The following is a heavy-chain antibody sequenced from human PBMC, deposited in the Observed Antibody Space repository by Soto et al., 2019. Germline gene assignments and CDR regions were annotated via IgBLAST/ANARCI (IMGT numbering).Heavy chain of an antibody. CDR2: IYYSGST. J-gene: IGHJ4*02. Sequence: QVQLQESGPGLVKPSQTLSLTCTVSGGSISSGGYYWSWIRQHPGKGLEWIGYIYYSGSTYYNPSLKRRVTISVDTSNNQFSLKLSSVTAADTAVYYCARDSLHGSGSVDYWGQGTLVTVSS. V-gene: IGHV4-31*03. CDR3: ARDSLHGSGSVDY. D-gene: IGHD3-10*01. CDR1: GGSISSGGYY.